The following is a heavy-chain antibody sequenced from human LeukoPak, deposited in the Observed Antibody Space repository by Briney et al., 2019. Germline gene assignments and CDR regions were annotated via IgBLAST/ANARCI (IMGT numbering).Heavy chain of an antibody. D-gene: IGHD6-19*01. CDR2: INHSGST. Sequence: PSETLSPTYAVYGGSFSGYYWSWIRQPPGKGLEWIGEINHSGSTNYNPSLKSRVTISVDTSKNQFSLKLSSVTAADTAVYYCARAGYSSARPPYYYYGMDVWGQGTTVTVSS. CDR1: GGSFSGYY. V-gene: IGHV4-34*01. CDR3: ARAGYSSARPPYYYYGMDV. J-gene: IGHJ6*02.